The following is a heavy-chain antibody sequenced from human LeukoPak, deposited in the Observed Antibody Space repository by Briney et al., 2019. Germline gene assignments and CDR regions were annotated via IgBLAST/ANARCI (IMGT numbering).Heavy chain of an antibody. J-gene: IGHJ4*02. CDR3: TRDLLGFATTPLSD. CDR2: INPNRGDT. CDR1: GYTFTNYY. V-gene: IGHV1-2*02. Sequence: ASARVSCKASGYTFTNYYMHWVRHAPGQGLEWMGCINPNRGDTNYAQKFQGRVTMTRDTSITTDFMELTRLTSDDTAVYYCTRDLLGFATTPLSDWGQGTLVTVSS. D-gene: IGHD4-17*01.